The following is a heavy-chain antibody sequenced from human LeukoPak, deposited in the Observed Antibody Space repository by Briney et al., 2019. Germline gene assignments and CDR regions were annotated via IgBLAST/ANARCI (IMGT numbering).Heavy chain of an antibody. CDR2: ISSSSSTI. Sequence: PGGSLRLSCAASGFTFSSYAMTWVRQAPGKGLEWVSYISSSSSTIYYADSVKGRFTISRDNAKNALYLQVNSLRDEDTAVYYCARDLDMVGATGFDIWGQGTMVTVSS. CDR3: ARDLDMVGATGFDI. V-gene: IGHV3-48*02. J-gene: IGHJ3*02. CDR1: GFTFSSYA. D-gene: IGHD1-26*01.